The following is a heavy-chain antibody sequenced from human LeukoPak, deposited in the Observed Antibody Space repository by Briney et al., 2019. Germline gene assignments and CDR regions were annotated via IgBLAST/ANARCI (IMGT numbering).Heavy chain of an antibody. CDR3: AVDLDSTNRWDWLDP. D-gene: IGHD2/OR15-2a*01. J-gene: IGHJ5*02. CDR1: GFTFSSYA. Sequence: GGSLRLSCAASGFTFSSYAMSWVRQAPGKGLEWVSAISGSGGSTYYADSVKGRFIVSRDNSRNTLFLQMNSLRAEDTAVYYCAVDLDSTNRWDWLDPWGQGTLVTVSS. V-gene: IGHV3-23*01. CDR2: ISGSGGST.